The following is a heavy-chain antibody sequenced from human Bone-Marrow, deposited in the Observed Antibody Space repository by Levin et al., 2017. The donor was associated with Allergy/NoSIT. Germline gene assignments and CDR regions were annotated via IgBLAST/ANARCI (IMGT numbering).Heavy chain of an antibody. V-gene: IGHV3-21*01. CDR1: GFSFNIYV. CDR3: ARNYYYMDV. J-gene: IGHJ6*03. CDR2: ISTGGINK. Sequence: GESLKISCAASGFSFNIYVMNWVRQSPGKGLEWVATISTGGINKWYADSVKGRFTISRDDADNSLYLQMNSLSAGDTAVYYCARNYYYMDVWGKGTTVAVSS.